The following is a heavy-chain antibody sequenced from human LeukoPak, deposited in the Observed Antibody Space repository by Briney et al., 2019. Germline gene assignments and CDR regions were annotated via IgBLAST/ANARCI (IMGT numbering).Heavy chain of an antibody. CDR1: GYTFTGYY. CDR3: ARGRYGLLSGYDY. V-gene: IGHV1-2*02. CDR2: INPNSGDT. Sequence: GASVKVSCKASGYTFTGYYMHWARQAPGQGLEWMGWINPNSGDTNYAQKFQGRVTMTRDTSISTAYMELSRLTSDDTAVYYCARGRYGLLSGYDYWGQGAMVTVSS. J-gene: IGHJ4*02. D-gene: IGHD3-22*01.